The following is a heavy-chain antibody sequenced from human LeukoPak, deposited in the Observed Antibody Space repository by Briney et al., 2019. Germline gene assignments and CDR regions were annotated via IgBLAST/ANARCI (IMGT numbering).Heavy chain of an antibody. CDR1: GYTFITYG. J-gene: IGHJ4*02. V-gene: IGHV1-18*04. CDR3: ARPLYYGSGSYFDY. Sequence: ASVKVSCKASGYTFITYGMSWVRQAPGQELDWMGWVSAYDGDTKYAQKFQGRVTMTTDTSTSTAYMELRSLRSDDTAVYFCARPLYYGSGSYFDYWGQGTLVTVSS. D-gene: IGHD3-10*01. CDR2: VSAYDGDT.